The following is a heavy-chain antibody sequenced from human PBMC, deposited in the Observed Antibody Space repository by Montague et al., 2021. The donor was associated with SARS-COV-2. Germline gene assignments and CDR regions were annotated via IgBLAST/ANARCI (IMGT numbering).Heavy chain of an antibody. CDR1: GFTFSSYS. J-gene: IGHJ6*02. V-gene: IGHV3-21*01. Sequence: SLRLSCAASGFTFSSYSMNWVRQAPGQGLEWVSSISSSSSYIYYADSVKGRFTISRDNAKNSLYLQMNSLRAEDTAEYYRARQHVLRYFDWLPWFGGMDVWGQGTTVAVSS. CDR2: ISSSSSYI. D-gene: IGHD3-9*01. CDR3: ARQHVLRYFDWLPWFGGMDV.